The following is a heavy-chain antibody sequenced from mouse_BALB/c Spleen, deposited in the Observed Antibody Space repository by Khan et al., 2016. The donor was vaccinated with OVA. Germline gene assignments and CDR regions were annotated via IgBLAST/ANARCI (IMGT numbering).Heavy chain of an antibody. CDR2: IYPGNSDT. D-gene: IGHD2-1*01. J-gene: IGHJ2*01. CDR1: GYTFTSYW. V-gene: IGHV1-5*01. CDR3: TGNSFGNYESWDY. Sequence: EVQLQQSGTVLARPGASVKMSCKAAGYTFTSYWMHWVKQRPRQGLAWIGAIYPGNSDTNYNQKVKGKAKLTAVTSTSTAYMEFNSLTNEDSAVYSSTGNSFGNYESWDYWGQGTTLTVSS.